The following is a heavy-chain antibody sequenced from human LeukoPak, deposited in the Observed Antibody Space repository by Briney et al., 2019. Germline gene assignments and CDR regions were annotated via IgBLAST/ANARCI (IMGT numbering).Heavy chain of an antibody. CDR3: AKDLYYDILTGYFDY. V-gene: IGHV3-23*01. D-gene: IGHD3-9*01. CDR1: GFTFSSYA. J-gene: IGHJ4*02. Sequence: GGSLRLSCAASGFTFSSYAMSWVRQAPGKGLEWVSAISGSGGSTYYADSVKGRFTISRDNSKNTLYLQMNSLRAEDTALYYCAKDLYYDILTGYFDYWGQGTLVTVSS. CDR2: ISGSGGST.